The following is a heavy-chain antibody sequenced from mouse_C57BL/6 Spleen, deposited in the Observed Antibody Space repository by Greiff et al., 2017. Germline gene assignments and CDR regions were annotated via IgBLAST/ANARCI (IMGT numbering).Heavy chain of an antibody. CDR1: GFTFSDYG. D-gene: IGHD1-1*01. CDR2: ISSGSSTI. CDR3: ARHYYGVFDV. Sequence: DVKLVESGGGLVKPGGSLKLSCAASGFTFSDYGMHWVRQAPEKGLEWVAYISSGSSTIYYADTVKGRFTISRDNAKNTLFLQMTSLRSEDTAMYYCARHYYGVFDVWGTGTTVTVSS. J-gene: IGHJ1*03. V-gene: IGHV5-17*01.